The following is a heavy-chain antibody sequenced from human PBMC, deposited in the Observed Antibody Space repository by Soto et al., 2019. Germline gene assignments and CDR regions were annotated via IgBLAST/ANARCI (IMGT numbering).Heavy chain of an antibody. CDR3: ASVPDSGYYSRTPDY. Sequence: QVQLVQSEAEVKKPGASVKVSCKASGYTFSNYGINWVRQAPGQGLEWMGWIRAYNGDTHYAQKLQGRVTMTTDTFTSTAYMEQRSLISDDTAVYYCASVPDSGYYSRTPDYWGQGTLVTVSS. D-gene: IGHD3-22*01. V-gene: IGHV1-18*01. J-gene: IGHJ4*02. CDR1: GYTFSNYG. CDR2: IRAYNGDT.